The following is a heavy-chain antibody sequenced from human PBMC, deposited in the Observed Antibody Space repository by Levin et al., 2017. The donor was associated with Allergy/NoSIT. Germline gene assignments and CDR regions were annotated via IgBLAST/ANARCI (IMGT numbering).Heavy chain of an antibody. V-gene: IGHV4-39*01. CDR2: IYYSGST. CDR1: GGSISSSSYY. CDR3: ARLRYSSGDFDY. D-gene: IGHD6-25*01. Sequence: PSETLSLTCTVSGGSISSSSYYWGWIRQPPGKGLEWIGSIYYSGSTYYNPSLKSRVTISVDTSKNQFSLKLSSVTAADTAVYYCARLRYSSGDFDYWGQGTLVTVSS. J-gene: IGHJ4*02.